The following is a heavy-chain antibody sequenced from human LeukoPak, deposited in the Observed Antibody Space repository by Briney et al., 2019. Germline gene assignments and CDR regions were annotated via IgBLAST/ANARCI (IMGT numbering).Heavy chain of an antibody. CDR1: GFTFSIDA. V-gene: IGHV3-53*01. J-gene: IGHJ4*02. CDR3: ARRAGAYTHPYDY. Sequence: GGSLRLSCAASGFTFSIDAMSWVRQAPGKGREWGSFIYSAGSIYYSDSVKGRFTISIHKSKNTLYLQMNSLRAEDTAVYYCARRAGAYTHPYDYWGQGTLVTVSS. D-gene: IGHD3-16*01. CDR2: IYSAGSI.